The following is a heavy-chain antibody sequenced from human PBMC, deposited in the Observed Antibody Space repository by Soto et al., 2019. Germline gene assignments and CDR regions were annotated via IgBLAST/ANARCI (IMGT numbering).Heavy chain of an antibody. V-gene: IGHV1-2*04. CDR3: ARSYGDYPWYFDL. Sequence: ASVKVSCNASGYTFTGYYMHWVRQAPGQGLEWMGWINPNSGGTNYAQKFQGWVTMTRDTSISTVYMELSRLRSDDTAVYYCARSYGDYPWYFDLWGRGTLVTVSS. D-gene: IGHD4-17*01. J-gene: IGHJ2*01. CDR1: GYTFTGYY. CDR2: INPNSGGT.